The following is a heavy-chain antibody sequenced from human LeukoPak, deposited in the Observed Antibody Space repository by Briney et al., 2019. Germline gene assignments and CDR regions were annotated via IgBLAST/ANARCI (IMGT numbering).Heavy chain of an antibody. CDR3: AIPEGCSGGSCYGYFDY. Sequence: SVKVSCKASGGTFSSYAISWVRQAPGQGLEWMGGIIPIFGTANYAQKFQGRVTITADESTSTAYMELSSLRSEDTAVYYCAIPEGCSGGSCYGYFDYWGQGTLVTVSS. CDR2: IIPIFGTA. CDR1: GGTFSSYA. J-gene: IGHJ4*02. V-gene: IGHV1-69*13. D-gene: IGHD2-15*01.